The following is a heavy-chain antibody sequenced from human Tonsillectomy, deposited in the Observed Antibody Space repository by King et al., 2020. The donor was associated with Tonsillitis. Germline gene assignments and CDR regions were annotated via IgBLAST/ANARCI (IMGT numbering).Heavy chain of an antibody. Sequence: EVQLVESGGGLVQPGGSLRLSCAASGFTVISNYMSWVRQAPGKGLQWVSIIYTVGSTYYADSVKGRFTISRDNSKNTVSLQMNSLSAEGTAVYYCARGANTSYYETWGQGTLVTVSS. CDR3: ARGANTSYYET. CDR2: IYTVGST. D-gene: IGHD4-11*01. CDR1: GFTVISNY. J-gene: IGHJ5*02. V-gene: IGHV3-66*01.